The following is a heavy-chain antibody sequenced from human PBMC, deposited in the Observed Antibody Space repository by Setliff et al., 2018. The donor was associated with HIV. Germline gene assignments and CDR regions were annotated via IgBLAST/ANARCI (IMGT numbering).Heavy chain of an antibody. V-gene: IGHV1-18*01. Sequence: ASVKVSCKASGYTFSNYGITWVRQAPGQGLEWMGWITSYNGNTNYAKKFKGRVTMTTDTSTSIAYMELKSLRTEDTAVYYCARDHHSGRGSNFPWYSDLWGRGTLVTVSS. CDR1: GYTFSNYG. J-gene: IGHJ2*01. D-gene: IGHD1-26*01. CDR2: ITSYNGNT. CDR3: ARDHHSGRGSNFPWYSDL.